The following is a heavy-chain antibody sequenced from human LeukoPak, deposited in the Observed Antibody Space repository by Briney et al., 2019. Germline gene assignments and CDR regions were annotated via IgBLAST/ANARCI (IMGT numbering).Heavy chain of an antibody. CDR1: GFTFSSYE. Sequence: PGGSLRLSCAASGFTFSSYEMNWARQAPGKGLEWVSYISSSGSTIYYADSVKGRFTISRDNAKNSLYLQMNSLRAEDTAVYYCARSRSSGWPHHDAFDIWGQGTMVTVSS. J-gene: IGHJ3*02. V-gene: IGHV3-48*03. CDR2: ISSSGSTI. D-gene: IGHD6-19*01. CDR3: ARSRSSGWPHHDAFDI.